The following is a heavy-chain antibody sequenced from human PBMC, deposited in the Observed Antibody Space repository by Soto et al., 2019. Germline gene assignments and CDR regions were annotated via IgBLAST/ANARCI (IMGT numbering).Heavy chain of an antibody. Sequence: QLQLQESGPGLVKPSETLSLTCTVSGGSISSSSYYWGWIRQPPGKGLEWIGSIYYSGSTYYNPSPRSRAPXSXDXXKNQVSLKLSSVTAADTAVYYCARHQSHSSSYVDPWGQGTLVTVSS. D-gene: IGHD6-13*01. CDR1: GGSISSSSYY. CDR2: IYYSGST. V-gene: IGHV4-39*01. CDR3: ARHQSHSSSYVDP. J-gene: IGHJ5*02.